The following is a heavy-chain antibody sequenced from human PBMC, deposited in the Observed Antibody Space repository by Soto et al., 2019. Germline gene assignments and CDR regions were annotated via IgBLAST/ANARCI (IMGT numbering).Heavy chain of an antibody. J-gene: IGHJ6*02. Sequence: SETLSLTCTVSGGSISSYYWSWIRQPPGKGLEWIGYIYYSGSTNYNPSLKSRVTISIDTSKNQFSLKLSSVTAADTAVYYRARIRDYYGMDVWGQGTTVTVSS. CDR1: GGSISSYY. CDR2: IYYSGST. CDR3: ARIRDYYGMDV. D-gene: IGHD3-3*02. V-gene: IGHV4-59*01.